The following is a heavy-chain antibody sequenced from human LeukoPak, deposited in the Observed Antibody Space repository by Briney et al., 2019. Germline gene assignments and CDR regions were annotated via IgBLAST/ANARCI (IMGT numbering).Heavy chain of an antibody. CDR1: GFSVSSYY. Sequence: GGSLRLSCAASGFSVSSYYMSWVRQAPGKGLEWVSVIYSGGNTYYADSVKGRFTISSDNSKNTLFLQMNSLRVEDTAVCYCASMASYSGYDFDYWGQGTLVTVSS. CDR3: ASMASYSGYDFDY. CDR2: IYSGGNT. V-gene: IGHV3-53*01. J-gene: IGHJ4*02. D-gene: IGHD5-12*01.